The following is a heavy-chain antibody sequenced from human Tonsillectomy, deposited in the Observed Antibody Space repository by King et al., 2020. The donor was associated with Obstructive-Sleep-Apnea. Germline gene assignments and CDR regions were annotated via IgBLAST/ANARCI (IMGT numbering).Heavy chain of an antibody. V-gene: IGHV3-43D*03. D-gene: IGHD5-24*01. CDR1: GFTFDDYA. J-gene: IGHJ3*01. Sequence: VQLVESGGVVVQPGGSLRLSCAASGFTFDDYAMDWVRHTPGKGLEWVSLISWDGASTYYADSVKGRFTISRDNSKNSLYLQMNSLRAEDTALYYCAKPVDGSDAIDFWGQGTMVTVSS. CDR2: ISWDGAST. CDR3: AKPVDGSDAIDF.